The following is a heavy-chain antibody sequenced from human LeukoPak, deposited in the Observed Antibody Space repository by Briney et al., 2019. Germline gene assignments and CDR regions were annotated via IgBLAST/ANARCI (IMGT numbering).Heavy chain of an antibody. J-gene: IGHJ6*03. Sequence: SETLSLTCAVYGGSFSGYYWSWIRQPPGKGLEWIGEINHSGSTNYNPSLKSRVTISVDTSKNQFSLKLSSVTAADTAVYYCARDSCSWSTYYYMDVWGKGTTVTVSS. CDR1: GGSFSGYY. CDR3: ARDSCSWSTYYYMDV. D-gene: IGHD6-13*01. V-gene: IGHV4-34*01. CDR2: INHSGST.